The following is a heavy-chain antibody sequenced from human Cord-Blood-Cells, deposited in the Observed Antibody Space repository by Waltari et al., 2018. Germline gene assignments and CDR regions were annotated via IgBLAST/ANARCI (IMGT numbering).Heavy chain of an antibody. CDR2: IYYSGST. CDR1: GGSISSSSYY. V-gene: IGHV4-39*01. CDR3: ARHADGYCSGGSCYYFDY. Sequence: QLQLQESGPGLVKPSETLPLTCTASGGSISSSSYYWGWIRQPPARGPEWIASIYYSGSTYYNPSLKSRVTISVDTSKNQFSLKLSSVTAADTAVYYCARHADGYCSGGSCYYFDYWGQGTLVTVSS. D-gene: IGHD2-15*01. J-gene: IGHJ4*02.